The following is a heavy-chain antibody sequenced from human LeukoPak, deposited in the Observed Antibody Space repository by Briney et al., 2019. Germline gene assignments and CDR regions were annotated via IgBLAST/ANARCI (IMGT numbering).Heavy chain of an antibody. V-gene: IGHV3-20*03. Sequence: PRGSLRRTSAASGFKFDDYGMSWVRQAPGKGLEWVSGISWNGGNTGYADSVKGRFTISRDNAKNSLFLQVNSLRADDTAFYYCAREGIYCVNGVCYLDYWGQGTLVRVSS. CDR3: AREGIYCVNGVCYLDY. D-gene: IGHD2-8*01. CDR2: ISWNGGNT. CDR1: GFKFDDYG. J-gene: IGHJ4*02.